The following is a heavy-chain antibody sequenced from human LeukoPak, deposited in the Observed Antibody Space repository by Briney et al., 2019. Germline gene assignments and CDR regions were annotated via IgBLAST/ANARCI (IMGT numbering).Heavy chain of an antibody. D-gene: IGHD6-13*01. CDR1: GYSISSGYY. V-gene: IGHV4-38-2*01. CDR3: ARLGYSSSWHHSGAFDI. CDR2: IYHSGNT. J-gene: IGHJ3*02. Sequence: SETLSLTCAVSGYSISSGYYWGWIRQPPGKGLECIGSIYHSGNTYYNPSLKSRVTISVDTSRNEFSLKLSSVTAADTAVYYCARLGYSSSWHHSGAFDIWGQGTVVTVSS.